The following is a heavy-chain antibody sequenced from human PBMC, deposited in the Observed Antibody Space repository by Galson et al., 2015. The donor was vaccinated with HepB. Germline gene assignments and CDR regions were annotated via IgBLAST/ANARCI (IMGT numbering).Heavy chain of an antibody. CDR1: GFIFSSYS. J-gene: IGHJ4*02. CDR2: ISSSSSTI. Sequence: SLRLSCAASGFIFSSYSMNWVRQAPGKGLEWVSYISSSSSTIYYADSVKGRFTISRDNAKNSLYLQMNSLRDEDTAVYYCARERLIVATIWDYFDYWGQGTLVTVSS. CDR3: ARERLIVATIWDYFDY. D-gene: IGHD5-12*01. V-gene: IGHV3-48*02.